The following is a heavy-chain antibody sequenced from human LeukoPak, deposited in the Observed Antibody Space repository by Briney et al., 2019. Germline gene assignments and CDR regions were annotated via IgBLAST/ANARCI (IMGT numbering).Heavy chain of an antibody. Sequence: SGPALVKPTQTLTLTCTFSGFSLSTSGMCVSWIRQPPGKALEWLALIDWDDDKYYSTSLKTRLIISKDTSKNQVVLTMTNMDPVDTATYYCGRADDSSGYYGSVAFDIWGQGRMVTVSS. CDR3: GRADDSSGYYGSVAFDI. D-gene: IGHD3-22*01. CDR1: GFSLSTSGMC. V-gene: IGHV2-70*01. CDR2: IDWDDDK. J-gene: IGHJ3*02.